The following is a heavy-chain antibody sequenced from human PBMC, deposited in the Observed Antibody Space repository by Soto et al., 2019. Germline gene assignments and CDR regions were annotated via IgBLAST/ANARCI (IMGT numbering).Heavy chain of an antibody. V-gene: IGHV3-30*03. CDR1: GFSFSSHV. D-gene: IGHD5-12*01. J-gene: IGHJ3*02. Sequence: PGGSLRLSCAASGFSFSSHVMHWVRQAPGKGLEWVAFISDDGSNIYYGDSVKGRFTISRDNSKNTLYLQMNSLRAEDTAVYYCARGGYDLYAFDIWGQGTMVTVSS. CDR3: ARGGYDLYAFDI. CDR2: ISDDGSNI.